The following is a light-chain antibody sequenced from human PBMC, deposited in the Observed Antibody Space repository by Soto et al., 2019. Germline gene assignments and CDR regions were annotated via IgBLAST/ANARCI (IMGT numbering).Light chain of an antibody. CDR2: EVT. J-gene: IGLJ2*01. CDR3: SSYTASSTVV. V-gene: IGLV2-14*01. CDR1: SSDVGGYNF. Sequence: QSALTQSASVSGSPGQSITISCTGTSSDVGGYNFVSWYQQYPGKAPKLMIYEVTNRPSGVSNRFSGSKSGNTASLTISGLQAEDEADYYCSSYTASSTVVFGGGTKVTVL.